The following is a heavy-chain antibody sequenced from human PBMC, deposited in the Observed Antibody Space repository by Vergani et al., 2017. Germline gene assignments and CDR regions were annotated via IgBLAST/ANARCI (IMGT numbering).Heavy chain of an antibody. CDR1: GFTFSEYY. D-gene: IGHD6-13*01. J-gene: IGHJ6*02. V-gene: IGHV3-11*01. CDR3: ASILPLQQLMYYYYYCMYV. Sequence: VQMVESGGGLVKTGGSLRLSCAASGFTFSEYYMSWIRQAPGKGLEGVSYISSSGSTIYYADSVKGRFTISRDNAKNSLYLQMNSLRAEDTAVYYCASILPLQQLMYYYYYCMYVWGQGTTVTVSS. CDR2: ISSSGSTI.